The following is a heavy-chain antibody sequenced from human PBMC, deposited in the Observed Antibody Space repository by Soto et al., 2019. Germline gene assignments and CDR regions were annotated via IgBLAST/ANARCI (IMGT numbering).Heavy chain of an antibody. CDR3: AADRDSSSPHGMDV. CDR2: IVVGSGNT. Sequence: GASVKVSCKASGFTFTSSAVQWVRQARGQRLEWIGWIVVGSGNTNYAQEFQERVTITRDMSTSTAYMELSSLRSEDTAVYYCAADRDSSSPHGMDVWGQGTTVTVSS. V-gene: IGHV1-58*01. J-gene: IGHJ6*02. CDR1: GFTFTSSA. D-gene: IGHD6-13*01.